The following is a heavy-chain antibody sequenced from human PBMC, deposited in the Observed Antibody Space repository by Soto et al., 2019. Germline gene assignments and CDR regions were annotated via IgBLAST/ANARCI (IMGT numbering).Heavy chain of an antibody. CDR2: IIPIFGTA. CDR1: GGTFSSYA. V-gene: IGHV1-69*06. CDR3: ARDIVVVVAATRYYYGMDV. J-gene: IGHJ6*02. Sequence: VQLVQSGAEVKKPGSSVKVSCKASGGTFSSYAISWVRQAPGQGLEWMGGIIPIFGTANYAQKFQGRVTITADKSTSTAYMELSSLRSEDTAVYYCARDIVVVVAATRYYYGMDVWGQGTTVTVSS. D-gene: IGHD2-15*01.